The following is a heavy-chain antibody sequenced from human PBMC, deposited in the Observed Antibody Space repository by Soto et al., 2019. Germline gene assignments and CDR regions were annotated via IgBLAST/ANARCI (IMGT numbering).Heavy chain of an antibody. CDR3: ARGVKYDFWSGYTTLDY. V-gene: IGHV3-64*01. D-gene: IGHD3-3*01. J-gene: IGHJ4*02. CDR1: GFTFGGYA. Sequence: PGGSLRLSCAASGFTFGGYAMHWVRQAPGKGLEYVSGISCNRGSTYYANSVKGRFTISRDNSKNTLYLQMGSLRAEDMAVYYCARGVKYDFWSGYTTLDYWGQGTLVTVSS. CDR2: ISCNRGST.